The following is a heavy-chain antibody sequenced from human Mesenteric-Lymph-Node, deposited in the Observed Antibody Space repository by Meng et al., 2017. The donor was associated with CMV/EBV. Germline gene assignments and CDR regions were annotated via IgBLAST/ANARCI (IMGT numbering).Heavy chain of an antibody. CDR2: ISRRSNDI. Sequence: GESLKISCAASGFTFSSYTMSWVRQAPGKGLEWVSSISRRSNDIYYADSVKGRFTISRDNAKNSLYLQMNSLRAEDTAVYYCARDPPTIPAAFNIWGQGTMVTVSS. CDR1: GFTFSSYT. CDR3: ARDPPTIPAAFNI. V-gene: IGHV3-21*01. J-gene: IGHJ3*02. D-gene: IGHD5-12*01.